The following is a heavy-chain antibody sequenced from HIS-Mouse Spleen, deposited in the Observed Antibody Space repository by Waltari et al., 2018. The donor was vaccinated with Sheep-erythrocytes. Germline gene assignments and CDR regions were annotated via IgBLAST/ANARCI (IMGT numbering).Heavy chain of an antibody. CDR1: GGSISSSSYY. D-gene: IGHD3-22*01. CDR2: IYYSGST. CDR3: ARVGTMIFVVIDAFHI. J-gene: IGHJ3*02. Sequence: QLQLQESGPGLVKPSETLSLTCTVSGGSISSSSYYWGWIRQPPGKGLEWIGSIYYSGSTYYNPSLKTRVPISVAPSKNQFSLKLSSVTAADTAVYYCARVGTMIFVVIDAFHICVQGPMVTVSS. V-gene: IGHV4-39*07.